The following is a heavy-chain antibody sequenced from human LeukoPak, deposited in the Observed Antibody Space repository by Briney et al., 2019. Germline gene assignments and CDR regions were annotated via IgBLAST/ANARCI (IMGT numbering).Heavy chain of an antibody. Sequence: SETLSLTCTVSGGSISSGGYYWSWIRQHPGKGLEWVGYIYYSGSTYYNPSLKSRVTISVDTSKNQFSLKLSSVTAADTAVYYCARVEWELHFDYWGQGTLVTVSS. D-gene: IGHD1-26*01. CDR1: GGSISSGGYY. CDR2: IYYSGST. J-gene: IGHJ4*02. V-gene: IGHV4-31*03. CDR3: ARVEWELHFDY.